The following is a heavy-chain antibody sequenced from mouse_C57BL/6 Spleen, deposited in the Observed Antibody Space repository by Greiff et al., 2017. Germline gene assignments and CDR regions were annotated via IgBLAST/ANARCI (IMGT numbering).Heavy chain of an antibody. J-gene: IGHJ2*01. V-gene: IGHV1-64*01. CDR3: AREGNFYSSSYVDY. Sequence: QVQLQQPGAELVKPGASVKLSCKASGYTFTSYWMHWVKQRPGQGLEWIGMIYPNSGSTNYNEKFKSKATLTVDKSSSTAYMQLSSLTSEDSAVYYCAREGNFYSSSYVDYWGQGTTLTFSS. CDR1: GYTFTSYW. CDR2: IYPNSGST. D-gene: IGHD1-1*01.